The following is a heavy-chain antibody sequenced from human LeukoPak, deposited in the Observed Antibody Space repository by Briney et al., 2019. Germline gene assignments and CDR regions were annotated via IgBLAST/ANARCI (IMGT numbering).Heavy chain of an antibody. V-gene: IGHV4-4*07. D-gene: IGHD3-16*02. J-gene: IGHJ4*02. CDR3: ARGRSGDDYVWGSYRAFDY. CDR2: IYTSGST. CDR1: GGSISSYY. Sequence: SETLSLTCTVSGGSISSYYWSWIRQPAGKGLEWIGRIYTSGSTNYNPSLKSRVTMSVDTSKNQFSLKLSSVTAADTAVYYCARGRSGDDYVWGSYRAFDYWGQGTLVTVSS.